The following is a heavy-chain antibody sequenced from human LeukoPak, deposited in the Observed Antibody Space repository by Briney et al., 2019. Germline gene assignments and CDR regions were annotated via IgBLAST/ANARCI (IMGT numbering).Heavy chain of an antibody. Sequence: GGSLRLSCAASGFTFSSYWMHWVRQAPGKGLVWVSRINSDGSSTSYADSVKGRFTISRDNAKNTLYLQMNSLRAEDTAVYYCARWGGGSYAEYFDYWGQGTLVTVSS. D-gene: IGHD1-26*01. V-gene: IGHV3-74*01. J-gene: IGHJ4*02. CDR1: GFTFSSYW. CDR2: INSDGSST. CDR3: ARWGGGSYAEYFDY.